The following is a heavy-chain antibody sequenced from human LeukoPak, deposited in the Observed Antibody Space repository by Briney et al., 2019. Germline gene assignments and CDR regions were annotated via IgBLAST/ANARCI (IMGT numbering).Heavy chain of an antibody. CDR2: ISYDGSNK. V-gene: IGHV3-30*04. J-gene: IGHJ4*02. D-gene: IGHD5-12*01. Sequence: GGSLRLSCAASGFTFNSYAIHWVRQAPGKGLEWVAVISYDGSNKYYADSVKGRFTISRDNSKNTLYLQLNSLRPEDTAVYYCARDQLAYSGYDTLFDYWGQGTQVTVSS. CDR1: GFTFNSYA. CDR3: ARDQLAYSGYDTLFDY.